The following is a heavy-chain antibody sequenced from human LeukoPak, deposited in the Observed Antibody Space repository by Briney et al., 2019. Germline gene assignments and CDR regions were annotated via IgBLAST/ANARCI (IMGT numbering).Heavy chain of an antibody. Sequence: SETLSLTCAVYGGSFSGYYWSWIRQPPGKGLEWIGEISHSGSTNYNPSPKSRVTISVDTSKNQFSLKLSSVTAADTAVYYCAQLVRDYFDYWGQGTLVTVSS. D-gene: IGHD6-13*01. CDR3: AQLVRDYFDY. CDR1: GGSFSGYY. CDR2: ISHSGST. J-gene: IGHJ4*02. V-gene: IGHV4-34*01.